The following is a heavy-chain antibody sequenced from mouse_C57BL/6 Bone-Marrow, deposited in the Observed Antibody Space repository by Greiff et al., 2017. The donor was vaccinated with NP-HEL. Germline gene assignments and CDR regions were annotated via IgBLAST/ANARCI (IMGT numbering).Heavy chain of an antibody. CDR2: INPYNGGT. CDR3: ARTDYGSSSAWFAY. CDR1: GYTFTDYY. J-gene: IGHJ3*01. D-gene: IGHD1-1*01. V-gene: IGHV1-19*01. Sequence: VQLQQSGPVLVKPGASVQMSCKASGYTFTDYYMNWVKQSHGKSLEWIGVINPYNGGTSYNQKFKGKATLTVDKSSSTAYMELNSLTSEDSAVYYCARTDYGSSSAWFAYWGQGTLVTVSA.